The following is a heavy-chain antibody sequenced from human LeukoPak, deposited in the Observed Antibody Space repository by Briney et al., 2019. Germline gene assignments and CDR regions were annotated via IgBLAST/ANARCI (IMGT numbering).Heavy chain of an antibody. CDR2: INAENGDT. D-gene: IGHD1-14*01. V-gene: IGHV1/OR15-3*02. CDR3: ARDQYNVIDS. CDR1: GYTFTGYY. J-gene: IGHJ4*02. Sequence: ASVNVSCKASGYTFTGYYMHWVRQAPGQGLEWMGRINAENGDTKYSEKFQGRVTITTDTVASTSYMELSSLRSEDTAVYYCARDQYNVIDSWGQGTLVTVSS.